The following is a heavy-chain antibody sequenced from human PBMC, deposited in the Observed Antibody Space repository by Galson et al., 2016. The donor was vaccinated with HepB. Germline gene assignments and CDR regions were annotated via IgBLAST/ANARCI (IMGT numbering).Heavy chain of an antibody. V-gene: IGHV3-23*01. CDR1: GLTLSTSD. CDR3: AAGMGYGWFDP. Sequence: SLRLSCAASGLTLSTSDLSWVRQAPGKGLEWVSAIVHNGERTYYAESVKGRFTMSRDNSKNTLFLQMHSLRADGTAVYYCAAGMGYGWFDPWGQGTLVTVSS. CDR2: IVHNGERT. J-gene: IGHJ5*02. D-gene: IGHD1-1*01.